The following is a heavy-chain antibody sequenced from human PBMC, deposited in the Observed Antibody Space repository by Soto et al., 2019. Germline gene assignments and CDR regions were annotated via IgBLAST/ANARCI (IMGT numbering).Heavy chain of an antibody. CDR1: GFIFSTYH. CDR3: MRGANHRTWFDP. D-gene: IGHD7-27*01. Sequence: EVQLVESGGGLVQPGGSLRLSCAASGFIFSTYHMNWVRQAPGKGLEWVSDISGSGSTSYYADSVKGRFTISRDNDKNSLYLQMNSLRDEDTAVYYCMRGANHRTWFDPWGKGTLVTVSS. J-gene: IGHJ5*02. V-gene: IGHV3-48*02. CDR2: ISGSGSTS.